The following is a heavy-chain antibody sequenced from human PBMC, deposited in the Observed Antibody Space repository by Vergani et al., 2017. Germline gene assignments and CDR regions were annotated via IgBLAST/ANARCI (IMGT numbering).Heavy chain of an antibody. CDR3: AREVRYYHDSSGYLHGGFDY. CDR1: GGTFSSYA. J-gene: IGHJ4*02. D-gene: IGHD3-22*01. CDR2: IIPILGIA. V-gene: IGHV1-69*04. Sequence: QVQLVQSGAEVKKPGSSVKVSCKASGGTFSSYAISWVRQAPGQGLEWMGRIIPILGIANYAQKFQGRVTITADKSTSTAYMELSSLRSEDTAVYYCAREVRYYHDSSGYLHGGFDYWGQGTLVTVSS.